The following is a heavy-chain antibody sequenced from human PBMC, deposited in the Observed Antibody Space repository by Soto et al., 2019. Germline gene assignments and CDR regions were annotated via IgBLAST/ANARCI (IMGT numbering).Heavy chain of an antibody. Sequence: HEHLVQSGAEVKMPGASLKVSCKASGYSFTGYYIHWVRQAPGQGLEWMGWINPDSGATNYAQNFQGRVTLTSDTSISTASMDLTSLTSDDTAVYYCARGDYGTGGYPFPYFDYGGQGTLVIVSS. CDR1: GYSFTGYY. J-gene: IGHJ4*02. CDR2: INPDSGAT. D-gene: IGHD2-8*02. V-gene: IGHV1-2*02. CDR3: ARGDYGTGGYPFPYFDY.